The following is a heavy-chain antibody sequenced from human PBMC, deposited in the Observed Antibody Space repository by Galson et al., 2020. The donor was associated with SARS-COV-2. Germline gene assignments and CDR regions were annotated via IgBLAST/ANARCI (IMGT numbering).Heavy chain of an antibody. V-gene: IGHV4-59*08. Sequence: SETLSLTCTVSGGSISSYYWSWIRQPPGKGLEWIGYIYYSGSTNYNPSLKSRVTISVDTSKNQFSLKLSSVTAADTAVYYCARHGGGLAAVWEVYYYYMDVWGKGTTVTVSS. CDR3: ARHGGGLAAVWEVYYYYMDV. CDR2: IYYSGST. J-gene: IGHJ6*03. CDR1: GGSISSYY. D-gene: IGHD6-13*01.